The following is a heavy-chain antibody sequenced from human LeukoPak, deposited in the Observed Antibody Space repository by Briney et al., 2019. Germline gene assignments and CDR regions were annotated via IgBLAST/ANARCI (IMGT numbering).Heavy chain of an antibody. J-gene: IGHJ4*02. V-gene: IGHV1-18*01. D-gene: IGHD5-12*01. CDR2: ISAYNGDT. Sequence: ASVKVSCKPSGYSLISYGLSWVRQAPGQGLEWMGWISAYNGDTNYAQKFQGRVTLTTDTSTSTAYMELRRLRSDDTAVYYRARDHGEAGYPSFDYWGQGTLVTVSS. CDR1: GYSLISYG. CDR3: ARDHGEAGYPSFDY.